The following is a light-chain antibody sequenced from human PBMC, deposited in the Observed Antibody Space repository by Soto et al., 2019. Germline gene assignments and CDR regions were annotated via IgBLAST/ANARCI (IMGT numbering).Light chain of an antibody. CDR1: QTVNNNY. V-gene: IGKV3-20*01. CDR3: QQYGSSPYS. CDR2: GAS. Sequence: EIVLTQSPGTLSLSPGERATLSCRASQTVNNNYLAWYQQKPGQAPRLLIYGASSRATGIPDRFSGGGSGTDFTLTISRLEPEDFAVYYCQQYGSSPYSFGQGTELEIK. J-gene: IGKJ2*03.